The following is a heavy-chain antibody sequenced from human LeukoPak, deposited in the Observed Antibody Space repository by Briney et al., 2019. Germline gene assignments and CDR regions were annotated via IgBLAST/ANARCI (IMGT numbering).Heavy chain of an antibody. Sequence: PSETLSLTCGVYGGSFSVYYWSCIRQPPGKGLEWIGEINHSGSTNYNPSLKSRVTISVDTSKNQISLKLSSVTAADTAVYYCARHSDNRGPSLFDYWGQGTLVTVSS. CDR1: GGSFSVYY. CDR3: ARHSDNRGPSLFDY. D-gene: IGHD3-22*01. CDR2: INHSGST. J-gene: IGHJ4*02. V-gene: IGHV4-34*01.